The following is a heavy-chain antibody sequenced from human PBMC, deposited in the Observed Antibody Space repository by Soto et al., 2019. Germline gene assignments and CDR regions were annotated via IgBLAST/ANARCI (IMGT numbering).Heavy chain of an antibody. CDR3: ARSMETSYFYGMDV. V-gene: IGHV1-69*01. CDR1: GGTFRSYA. J-gene: IGHJ6*02. D-gene: IGHD2-8*01. CDR2: IIPMFGKP. Sequence: QVQLVQSGAEVREPGSSVKVSCEASGGTFRSYAINWVRQPPGQGVEWMGGIIPMFGKPNYAKKFLARVTISADESTRTAYKEVTRLKSEDTAVYYCARSMETSYFYGMDVWGLGTKVTVSS.